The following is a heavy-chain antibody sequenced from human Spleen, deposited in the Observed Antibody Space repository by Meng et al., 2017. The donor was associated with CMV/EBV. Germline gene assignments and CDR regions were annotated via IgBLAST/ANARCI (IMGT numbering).Heavy chain of an antibody. CDR2: INHSGST. CDR3: ARGGVTPYFDY. D-gene: IGHD4-23*01. Sequence: LPCAVYGGSFSGYYWSWIRQPPGKGLEWIGEINHSGSTNYNPSLKSRVTISVDTSKNQFSLKLSSVTAADTAVYYCARGGVTPYFDYWGQGTLVTVSS. V-gene: IGHV4-34*01. CDR1: GGSFSGYY. J-gene: IGHJ4*02.